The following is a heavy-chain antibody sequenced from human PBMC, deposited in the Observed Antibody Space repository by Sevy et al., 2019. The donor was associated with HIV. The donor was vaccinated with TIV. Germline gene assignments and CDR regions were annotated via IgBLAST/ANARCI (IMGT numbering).Heavy chain of an antibody. Sequence: GGSLRLSCAASGFTFSSYSMNWVRQAPGKGLEWVSSISSSSNYIYYADSVKGRFTISRDNAKNSLYLQMSSLRAEDTAVYYSARVGCSITRCPVHDAFDIWGQGTMVTVSS. CDR3: ARVGCSITRCPVHDAFDI. J-gene: IGHJ3*02. CDR2: ISSSSNYI. CDR1: GFTFSSYS. D-gene: IGHD2-2*01. V-gene: IGHV3-21*01.